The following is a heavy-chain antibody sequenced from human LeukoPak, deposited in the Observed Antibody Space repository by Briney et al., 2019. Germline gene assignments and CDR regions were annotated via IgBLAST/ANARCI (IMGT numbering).Heavy chain of an antibody. CDR2: IYYSGIT. J-gene: IGHJ4*02. CDR3: ARGMTTVTH. CDR1: GXSINSYY. V-gene: IGHV4-59*08. D-gene: IGHD4-11*01. Sequence: PSETLSLTCTVSGXSINSYYGSWIRQPPGKGLEWLGYIYYSGITNYNPSLKSRVTISVDTSRNQFSLKLSSVTAADTAVYYCARGMTTVTHWGQGTLVTVSS.